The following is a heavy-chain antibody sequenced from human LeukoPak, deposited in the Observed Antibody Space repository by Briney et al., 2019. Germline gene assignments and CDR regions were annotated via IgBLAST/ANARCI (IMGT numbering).Heavy chain of an antibody. D-gene: IGHD1-26*01. CDR3: ARDGIGGFDY. CDR2: IYYSGST. CDR1: GGSVSSGSYY. Sequence: ETSETLPLTCTVSGGSVSSGSYYWSWIRQPPGKGLEWIGYIYYSGSTNYNPSLKSRVTISVDTSKNQFSLKLSSVTAADTAVYYCARDGIGGFDYWGQGTLVTVSS. V-gene: IGHV4-61*01. J-gene: IGHJ4*02.